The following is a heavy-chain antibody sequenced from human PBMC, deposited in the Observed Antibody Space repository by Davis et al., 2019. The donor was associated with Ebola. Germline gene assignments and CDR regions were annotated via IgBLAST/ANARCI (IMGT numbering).Heavy chain of an antibody. CDR3: ARDRSPQYYYDSSGYYLFDY. J-gene: IGHJ4*02. D-gene: IGHD3-22*01. CDR1: GFTFSDYY. CDR2: ISSSGSTI. V-gene: IGHV3-11*01. Sequence: PGGSLRLSCAASGFTFSDYYMSWIRQAPGKWLEWVSYISSSGSTIYYADSVKGRFTISRDNAKNSLYLQMNSLRAEDTAVYYCARDRSPQYYYDSSGYYLFDYWGQGTLVTVSS.